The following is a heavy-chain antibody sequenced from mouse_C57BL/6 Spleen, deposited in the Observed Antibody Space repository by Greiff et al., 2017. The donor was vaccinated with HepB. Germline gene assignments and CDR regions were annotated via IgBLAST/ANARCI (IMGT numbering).Heavy chain of an antibody. CDR3: ARDYGKGYYAMDY. J-gene: IGHJ4*01. V-gene: IGHV1-72*01. CDR2: IDPNSGGT. D-gene: IGHD1-1*01. CDR1: GYTFTSYW. Sequence: VQRQQSGAELVKPGASVKLSCKASGYTFTSYWMHWVKQRPGRGREWIGRIDPNSGGTKYNEKFKSKATLTVDKPSSTAYMQLSSLTSEDSAVYFCARDYGKGYYAMDYWGQGTSVTVSS.